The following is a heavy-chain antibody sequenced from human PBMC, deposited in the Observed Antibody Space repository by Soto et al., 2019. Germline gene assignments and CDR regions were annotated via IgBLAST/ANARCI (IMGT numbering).Heavy chain of an antibody. CDR1: GGSFSGYY. CDR3: ARFRDPYYYDSSGYSRRVYYFDY. V-gene: IGHV4-34*01. D-gene: IGHD3-22*01. J-gene: IGHJ4*02. Sequence: SETLSLTCAVYGGSFSGYYWSWIRQPPGKGLEWIGEINHSGSTNYNPSLKSRVTISVDTSKNQFSLKLSSVIAADTAVYYCARFRDPYYYDSSGYSRRVYYFDYWGQGTLVTAPQ. CDR2: INHSGST.